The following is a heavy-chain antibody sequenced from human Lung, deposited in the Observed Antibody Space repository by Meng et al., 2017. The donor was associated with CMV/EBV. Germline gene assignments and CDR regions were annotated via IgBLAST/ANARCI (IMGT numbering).Heavy chain of an antibody. CDR2: IYSGGST. CDR3: ARAPYDFWSSYYYGMDV. CDR1: GFTVSSNY. V-gene: IGHV3-53*01. D-gene: IGHD3-3*01. J-gene: IGHJ6*02. Sequence: SXAASGFTVSSNYMSWVRQAPGKGLECVSVIYSGGSTYYADSVKGRFTISRDNSKNTLYLQMNSLRAEDTAVYYCARAPYDFWSSYYYGMDVWGQGTXVTVSS.